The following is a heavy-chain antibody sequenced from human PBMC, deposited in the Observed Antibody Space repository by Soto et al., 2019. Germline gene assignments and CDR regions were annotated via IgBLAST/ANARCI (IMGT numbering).Heavy chain of an antibody. D-gene: IGHD5-18*01. CDR2: ISRGGTTI. CDR1: GFTFSSYS. V-gene: IGHV3-48*02. CDR3: ARGRGYTYGLYYFDY. Sequence: EVQLVESGGGLVQPGGSLRLSCAASGFTFSSYSMNWVRQAPGKGLEWVSYISRGGTTIYYADSVKGRFTISKDNAKNSLYLQMNSLRDEDTSVYYCARGRGYTYGLYYFDYWGQGTLVTVSS. J-gene: IGHJ4*02.